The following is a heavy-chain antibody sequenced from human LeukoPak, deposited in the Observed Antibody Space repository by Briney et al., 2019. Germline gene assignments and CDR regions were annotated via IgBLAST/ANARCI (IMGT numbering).Heavy chain of an antibody. CDR2: ISSSGSTI. V-gene: IGHV3-48*03. J-gene: IGHJ1*01. Sequence: PGGSLRLSCAASGFTFSSYEMNWVRQAPGKGLEWVSYISSSGSTIYYADSVKGRFTISRDNAKNSLYLQMNSLRAEDTAVYYCARDLDYYDSSGYYSPGYFQHWGQGTLVTVSS. CDR3: ARDLDYYDSSGYYSPGYFQH. D-gene: IGHD3-22*01. CDR1: GFTFSSYE.